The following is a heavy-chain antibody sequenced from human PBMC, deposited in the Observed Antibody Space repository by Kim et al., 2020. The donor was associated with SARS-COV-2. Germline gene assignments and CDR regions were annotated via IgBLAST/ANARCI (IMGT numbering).Heavy chain of an antibody. Sequence: YNPSLGSRVTMSIDKSKTHFSLKVSSVTAADTAVYYCTRAPNAGYDYMCDYWGQGIMVTVSS. J-gene: IGHJ4*01. D-gene: IGHD5-12*01. CDR3: TRAPNAGYDYMCDY. V-gene: IGHV4-4*02.